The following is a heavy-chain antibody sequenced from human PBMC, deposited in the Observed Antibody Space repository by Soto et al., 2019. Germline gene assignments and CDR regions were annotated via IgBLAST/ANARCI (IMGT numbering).Heavy chain of an antibody. CDR3: ASNKREMATIDY. Sequence: NPSETLSLTCAVYGGSFSGYYWSWIRQPPGKGLEWIGEINHSGSTNYNPSLKSRVTISVDTSKNQFSLKLSSVTAADTAVYYCASNKREMATIDYWGQGTLVTVSS. V-gene: IGHV4-34*01. D-gene: IGHD5-12*01. CDR2: INHSGST. J-gene: IGHJ4*02. CDR1: GGSFSGYY.